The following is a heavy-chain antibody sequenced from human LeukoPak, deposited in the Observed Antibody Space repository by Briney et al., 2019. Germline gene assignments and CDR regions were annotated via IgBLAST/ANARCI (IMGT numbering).Heavy chain of an antibody. D-gene: IGHD3-10*01. CDR3: ARRGDGGRSFDY. J-gene: IGHJ4*02. CDR2: IYSGGTT. CDR1: GFTVSSNY. V-gene: IGHV3-53*01. Sequence: GGSLRLSCAASGFTVSSNYMSWVRQAPGKGLEWVSIIYSGGTTYYAGSVKGRFTISRHNSNNTLYLQMNNLRAEDTAVYYCARRGDGGRSFDYWGQGTLVTVPS.